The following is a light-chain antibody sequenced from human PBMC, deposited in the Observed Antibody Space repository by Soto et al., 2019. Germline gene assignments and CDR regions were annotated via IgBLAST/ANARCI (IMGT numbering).Light chain of an antibody. J-gene: IGLJ1*01. V-gene: IGLV1-40*01. CDR2: GNT. Sequence: QSVLTQPPSVSGAPGQRVTISCTGSSFNIGAGYDVHWYQQLPGTAPKLLIYGNTNRPSGVTDRFSGSKSDTSASLAITGLQAEDEADYYCQSYDSSLSGSMVFGSGTKLTVL. CDR1: SFNIGAGYD. CDR3: QSYDSSLSGSMV.